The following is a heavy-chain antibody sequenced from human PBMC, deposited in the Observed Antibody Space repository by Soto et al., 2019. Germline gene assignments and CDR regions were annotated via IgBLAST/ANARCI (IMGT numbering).Heavy chain of an antibody. J-gene: IGHJ4*02. CDR2: ISYDGINK. Sequence: QVQLVESGGGVVQPGRSLRLSCAASGFTFSSYGMHWVRQAPGKGLEWVAVISYDGINKYYADSVKGRFTFSRANSKNTLYLHMNSLSAEDPAVYYWAKSVYNWNDGFFDSWGQGTLVTVSS. D-gene: IGHD1-1*01. V-gene: IGHV3-30*18. CDR1: GFTFSSYG. CDR3: AKSVYNWNDGFFDS.